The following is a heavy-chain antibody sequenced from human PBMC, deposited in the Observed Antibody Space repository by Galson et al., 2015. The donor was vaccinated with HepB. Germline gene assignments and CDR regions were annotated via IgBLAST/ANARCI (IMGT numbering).Heavy chain of an antibody. CDR3: ARDPSLQNHPDSDAFDI. J-gene: IGHJ3*02. Sequence: SVKVSCKASGGTFSSYTISWVRQAPGQGLEWMGRIIPILGIANYAQKFQGRVTITADKSTSTAYMELSSLRSEDTAVYYCARDPSLQNHPDSDAFDIWGQGTMVTVSS. V-gene: IGHV1-69*04. CDR1: GGTFSSYT. D-gene: IGHD1-14*01. CDR2: IIPILGIA.